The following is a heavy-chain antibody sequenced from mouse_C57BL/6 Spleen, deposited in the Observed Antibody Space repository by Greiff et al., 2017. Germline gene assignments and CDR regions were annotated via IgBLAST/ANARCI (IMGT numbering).Heavy chain of an antibody. Sequence: QVQLQQPGAELVRPGTSVTLSCKASGYTFTSYWMHWVKQRPGQGLEWIGVIDPSDSYTNYNQKFKGKATLPVDTSSSTAYMQLSSLTSEDSAVYYCARRAVALDYWGQGTTLTVSS. D-gene: IGHD1-1*01. CDR2: IDPSDSYT. CDR3: ARRAVALDY. V-gene: IGHV1-59*01. CDR1: GYTFTSYW. J-gene: IGHJ2*01.